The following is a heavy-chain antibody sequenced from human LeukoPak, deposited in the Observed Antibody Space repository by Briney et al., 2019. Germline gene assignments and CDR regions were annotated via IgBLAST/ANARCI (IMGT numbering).Heavy chain of an antibody. CDR3: AKTLRELSGGAFDI. V-gene: IGHV3-21*01. CDR1: GFTFTSHS. CDR2: IGSSSTSI. J-gene: IGHJ3*02. Sequence: GGSLRLSCAASGFTFTSHSMNWVRQAPGKGLEWVSAIGSSSTSIYYVDSVKGRFTISRDNAKNSLYLQMNSLRAEDTAVYYCAKTLRELSGGAFDIWGQGTMVTVSS. D-gene: IGHD1-26*01.